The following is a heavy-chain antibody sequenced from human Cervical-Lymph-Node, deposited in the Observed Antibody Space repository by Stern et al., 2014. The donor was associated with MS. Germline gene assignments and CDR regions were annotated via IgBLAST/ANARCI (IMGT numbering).Heavy chain of an antibody. J-gene: IGHJ1*01. CDR2: MYFDGSNR. Sequence: VQLVESGGGVVQPGRSLRLSCAASGFTFSSSGMHWVRQAPGKGLEWLAVMYFDGSNRYYAESVKGRFTISRDNSKNPLYLQLNSLRAEDTTVYYCAREGGNTAEYFQHWGQGTLVTVSS. CDR1: GFTFSSSG. V-gene: IGHV3-33*01. D-gene: IGHD4-23*01. CDR3: AREGGNTAEYFQH.